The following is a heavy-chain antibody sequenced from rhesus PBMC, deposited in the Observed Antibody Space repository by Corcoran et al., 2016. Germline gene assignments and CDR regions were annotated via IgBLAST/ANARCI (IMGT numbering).Heavy chain of an antibody. Sequence: EVQLVESGGGLVQPGGSLRLSCAASGFTFSDDYMEWVRRAPGRGLEWFGQINPNGGTNFLMDSVRGRLTNSGGNAKNTLYLQINSLKIEDTAVYYCKVNVDYWGQGVLVTVSS. J-gene: IGHJ4*01. CDR3: KVNVDY. CDR1: GFTFSDDY. V-gene: IGHV3-10*01. CDR2: INPNGGTN. D-gene: IGHD4-17*01.